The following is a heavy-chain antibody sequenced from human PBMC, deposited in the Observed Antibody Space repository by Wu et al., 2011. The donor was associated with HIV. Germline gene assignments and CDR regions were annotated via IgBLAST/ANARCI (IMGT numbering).Heavy chain of an antibody. CDR2: INPNSGGT. Sequence: VQLXQSGAEVKKPGASVKVSCKASGYTFTGYYMYWVRQAPGQGLEWMGWINPNSGGTNYAQNFQGRVTMTRDTSISTAYMQLSRLTSDDTAVYYCARGGDRGDSGDYVDFDFWGQGTLVTVSS. J-gene: IGHJ4*02. CDR3: ARGGDRGDSGDYVDFDF. CDR1: GYTFTGYY. D-gene: IGHD4-17*01. V-gene: IGHV1-2*02.